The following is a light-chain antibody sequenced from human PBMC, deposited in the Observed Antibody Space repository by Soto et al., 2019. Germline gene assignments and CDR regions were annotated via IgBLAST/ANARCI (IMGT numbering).Light chain of an antibody. Sequence: QSVLTQPPSASGPPGQGVTISCSGSTSNIGSNYVYWYQQLPGTAPKLLISRNNQRPSGVPDRFAGSKSGTSASLAISGLRSDDEADYFWATWEDSLNGFYVFGTGTKVTVL. CDR3: ATWEDSLNGFYV. J-gene: IGLJ1*01. V-gene: IGLV1-47*01. CDR1: TSNIGSNY. CDR2: RNN.